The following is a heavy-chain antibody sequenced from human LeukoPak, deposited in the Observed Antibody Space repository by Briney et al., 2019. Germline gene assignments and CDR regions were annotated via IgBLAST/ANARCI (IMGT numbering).Heavy chain of an antibody. Sequence: ASVKVSCKASGGTFSSYAISWVRQAPGQGLEWMGGITPIFGTANYAQKFQGRVTITADESTSTAYMELSSLRSEDTAVYYCARPYDILTGSFDYWGQGTLVTVSS. D-gene: IGHD3-9*01. CDR1: GGTFSSYA. J-gene: IGHJ4*02. CDR2: ITPIFGTA. V-gene: IGHV1-69*13. CDR3: ARPYDILTGSFDY.